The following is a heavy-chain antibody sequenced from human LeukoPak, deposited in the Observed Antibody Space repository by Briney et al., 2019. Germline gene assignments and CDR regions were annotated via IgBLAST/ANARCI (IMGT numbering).Heavy chain of an antibody. Sequence: ASVKVSCKASGYTFTGYHMHWVRQAPGQGLEWMGWINPNSGGTNYAQKFQGRVTMTRGTSISTAYMELSRLRSDDTAVYYCARGFGGVIDVIDYWGQGTLVTVSS. CDR2: INPNSGGT. CDR3: ARGFGGVIDVIDY. D-gene: IGHD3-16*02. J-gene: IGHJ4*02. V-gene: IGHV1-2*02. CDR1: GYTFTGYH.